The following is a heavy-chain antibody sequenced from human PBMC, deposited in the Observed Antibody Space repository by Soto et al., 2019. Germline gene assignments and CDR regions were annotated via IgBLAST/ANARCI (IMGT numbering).Heavy chain of an antibody. CDR3: SGYYSYAFDI. D-gene: IGHD3-22*01. V-gene: IGHV3-11*01. CDR2: ISSSGSTI. J-gene: IGHJ3*02. Sequence: PGGSLRLSCAASGFTFSTYSMSWIRQAPGKGLEWVSYISSSGSTIYYADSVKGRFTISRDNAKNSLYLQMNSLRAEDTAVYYCSGYYSYAFDIWGQGTMVTVSS. CDR1: GFTFSTYS.